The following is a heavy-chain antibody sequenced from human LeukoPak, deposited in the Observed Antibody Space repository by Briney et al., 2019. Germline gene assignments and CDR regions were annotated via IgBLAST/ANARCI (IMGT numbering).Heavy chain of an antibody. CDR3: ARLGYYYDSSGYYGGYYYYYMDV. D-gene: IGHD3-22*01. V-gene: IGHV4-34*01. CDR1: GGSFSGYY. CDR2: INHSGST. Sequence: SETLSLTCAVYGGSFSGYYWSWIRQPPGKGLEWIGEINHSGSTNYNPSLKSRVTISVDTSKNQFSLKLSSVTAADTAVYYCARLGYYYDSSGYYGGYYYYYMDVWGKGTTVTISS. J-gene: IGHJ6*03.